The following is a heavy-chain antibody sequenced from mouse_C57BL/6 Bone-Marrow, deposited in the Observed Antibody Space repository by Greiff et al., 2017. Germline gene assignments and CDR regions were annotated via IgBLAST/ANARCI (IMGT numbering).Heavy chain of an antibody. CDR1: GYTFTSYW. Sequence: QVQLQHPGAELVKPGASVKLSCKASGYTFTSYWMHWVKQRPGQGLEWIGMIHPNSGSTNYNEKFKSKATLTVDHSSSTAYMQLSSLTSEDSAVYYCARNDSNYVWYFDVWGTGTTVTVSS. CDR3: ARNDSNYVWYFDV. D-gene: IGHD2-5*01. V-gene: IGHV1-64*01. CDR2: IHPNSGST. J-gene: IGHJ1*03.